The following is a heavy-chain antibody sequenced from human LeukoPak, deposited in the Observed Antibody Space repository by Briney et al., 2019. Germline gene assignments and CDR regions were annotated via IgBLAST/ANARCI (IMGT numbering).Heavy chain of an antibody. CDR3: AKGRGPAYYYGSGSPWHYMDV. CDR2: ISGRGGST. Sequence: GGSLRLSCAASGFTFSSYAMSWVRQAPGKGLEWVSAISGRGGSTYYADSVKGRFTISRDNSKNTLYLQMNSLRAEDTAVYYCAKGRGPAYYYGSGSPWHYMDVWGKGTTVTVSS. V-gene: IGHV3-23*01. CDR1: GFTFSSYA. J-gene: IGHJ6*03. D-gene: IGHD3-10*01.